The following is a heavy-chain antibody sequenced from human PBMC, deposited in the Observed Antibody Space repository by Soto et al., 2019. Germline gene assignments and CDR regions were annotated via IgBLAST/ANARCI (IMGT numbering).Heavy chain of an antibody. CDR1: GDSISGGYY. CDR3: ARRRSEWLGIDY. CDR2: IYYSGTT. J-gene: IGHJ4*02. Sequence: SETLSLTCTVSGDSISGGYYWSWIRQYPGKGLEWIGYIYYSGTTYYNPSLKSRVTMSVDTSKTQFSLKLSSVTAADTAVYYCARRRSEWLGIDYWGQGTLVTVSS. V-gene: IGHV4-31*03. D-gene: IGHD3-3*01.